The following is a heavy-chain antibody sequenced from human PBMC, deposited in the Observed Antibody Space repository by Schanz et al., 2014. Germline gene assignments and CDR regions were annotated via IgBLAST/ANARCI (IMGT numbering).Heavy chain of an antibody. V-gene: IGHV3-23*01. D-gene: IGHD5-18*01. CDR2: ISGSGGNT. J-gene: IGHJ4*02. CDR1: GFTFRGYA. CDR3: AKDAENTGMITYYFDY. Sequence: EVQLLESGGGLVQPGGSLRLSCAASGFTFRGYAMSWVRQAPGRGLEWVSIISGSGGNTYYADAVMGRFTISRDNSKTTVYLQTNSRRAEDTAVYYCAKDAENTGMITYYFDYWGQGTLVTVSS.